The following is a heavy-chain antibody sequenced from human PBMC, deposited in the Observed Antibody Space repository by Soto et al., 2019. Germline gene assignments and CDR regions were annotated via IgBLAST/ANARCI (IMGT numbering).Heavy chain of an antibody. Sequence: GGALRLSCAASGFTFSSYSMNWVRQAPGKGLEWVSSISSSSSYIYYADSVKGRFTISRDNAKNSLYLQMNSLRAEDTAVYYCARFPYSSSSYYYYGMDVWGQGNPGHRLL. CDR3: ARFPYSSSSYYYYGMDV. CDR1: GFTFSSYS. J-gene: IGHJ6*02. D-gene: IGHD6-6*01. V-gene: IGHV3-21*01. CDR2: ISSSSSYI.